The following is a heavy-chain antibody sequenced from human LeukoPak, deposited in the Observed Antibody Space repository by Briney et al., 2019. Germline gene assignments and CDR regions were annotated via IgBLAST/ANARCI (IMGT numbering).Heavy chain of an antibody. CDR1: EFTFSDYW. D-gene: IGHD1-20*01. V-gene: IGHV3-7*01. J-gene: IGHJ6*02. Sequence: GGSLGLSCAASEFTFSDYWMSWVRQAPGKGPEWVANINKDGTEEYYVDSVRGRFTVSRDNARNSLFLQVNSLRVEDTAVYYCATYDNWVAGDVWGQGTTVSVFS. CDR3: ATYDNWVAGDV. CDR2: INKDGTEE.